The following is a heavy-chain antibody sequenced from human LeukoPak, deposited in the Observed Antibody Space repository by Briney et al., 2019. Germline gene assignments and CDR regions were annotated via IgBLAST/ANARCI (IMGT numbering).Heavy chain of an antibody. Sequence: PGGSLRLSCAASGFTFSDYYMTWIRQAPGKGLEWLSYISSSGNIKSYADSVKGRFSISRDNAKKSLDLQMNSLRAEDTAVYYCAREHDGGNSGFFDYWGQGTLVTVSA. CDR1: GFTFSDYY. J-gene: IGHJ4*02. CDR2: ISSSGNIK. CDR3: AREHDGGNSGFFDY. D-gene: IGHD4-23*01. V-gene: IGHV3-11*01.